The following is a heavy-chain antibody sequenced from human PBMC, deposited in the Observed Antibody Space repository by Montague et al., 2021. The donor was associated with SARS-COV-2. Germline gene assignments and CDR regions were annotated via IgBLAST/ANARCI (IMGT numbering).Heavy chain of an antibody. Sequence: TLSLTRTVSGGSIRSGSYYWSWIRQPAGKGLEWIGRIYSSGSTNYNPSLKSRVTMSVDTSKNQFSLKVSSVTAADTVVYYCARDYGDYSYYYGLDVWGQGTTVTVSS. D-gene: IGHD4-17*01. CDR3: ARDYGDYSYYYGLDV. CDR2: IYSSGST. CDR1: GGSIRSGSYY. J-gene: IGHJ6*02. V-gene: IGHV4-61*02.